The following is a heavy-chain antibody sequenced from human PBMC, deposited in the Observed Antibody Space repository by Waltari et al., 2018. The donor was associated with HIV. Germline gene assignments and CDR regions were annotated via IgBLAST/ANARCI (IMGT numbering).Heavy chain of an antibody. V-gene: IGHV3-11*01. J-gene: IGHJ3*02. D-gene: IGHD3-22*01. CDR2: INSGGSPI. CDR3: ARDPPRGYDRSGYYAFDI. CDR1: GVGFRDFR. Sequence: QWPLVGPGGGLVKPGGSLRLAPVHSGVGFRDFRRPWCCRAPGKGLEWISYINSGGSPIYYADSVKGRFTVFRNNANNSLLLQMNSLSPDDTAVYFCARDPPRGYDRSGYYAFDIWGQGTMVTVSS.